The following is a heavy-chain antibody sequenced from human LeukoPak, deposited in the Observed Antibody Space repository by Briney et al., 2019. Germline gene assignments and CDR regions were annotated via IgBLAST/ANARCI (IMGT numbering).Heavy chain of an antibody. CDR3: ARTAAAAGHFDY. V-gene: IGHV4-4*07. Sequence: SETLSLTCTVSGGSISSYYWSWTRQPAGKGLEWIGRIYTSGSTNYNPSLKSRVTMSVDTSKNQFSLKLSSVTAADTAVYYCARTAAAAGHFDYWGQGTLVTVSS. J-gene: IGHJ4*02. CDR1: GGSISSYY. D-gene: IGHD6-13*01. CDR2: IYTSGST.